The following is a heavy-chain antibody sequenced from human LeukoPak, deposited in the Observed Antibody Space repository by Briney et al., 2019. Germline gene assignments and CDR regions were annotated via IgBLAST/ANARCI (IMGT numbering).Heavy chain of an antibody. CDR2: ICWNSGSI. CDR1: GFTFDDYA. Sequence: GGSLRLSCAASGFTFDDYAMHWVRQAPGKGLEWVSGICWNSGSIGYADSVKGRFTISRDNAKNSLYLQMNSLRAEDTALYYCAKDRMEIGYYNGFDYWGQGTLVTVSS. J-gene: IGHJ4*02. V-gene: IGHV3-9*01. CDR3: AKDRMEIGYYNGFDY. D-gene: IGHD3-9*01.